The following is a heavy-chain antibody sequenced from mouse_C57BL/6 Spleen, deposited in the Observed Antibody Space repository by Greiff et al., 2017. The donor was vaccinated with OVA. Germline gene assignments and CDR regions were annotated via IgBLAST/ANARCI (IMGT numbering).Heavy chain of an antibody. CDR1: GYTFTDYY. J-gene: IGHJ1*03. Sequence: VQLQQSGPVLVKPGASVKMSCKASGYTFTDYYMNWVKQSHGKSLEWIGVINPYNGGTSYNQKFKGKATLTVDKSSSTAYMELNSLTSEDSAVYYCARDGSSYEGYFDVWGTGTTVTVSS. V-gene: IGHV1-19*01. CDR2: INPYNGGT. D-gene: IGHD1-1*01. CDR3: ARDGSSYEGYFDV.